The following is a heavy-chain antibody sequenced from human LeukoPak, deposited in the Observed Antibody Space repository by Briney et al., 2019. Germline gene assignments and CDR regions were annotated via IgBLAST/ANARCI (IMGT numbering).Heavy chain of an antibody. CDR1: GGSISSSSYY. Sequence: PSETLSLTCTVSGGSISSSSYYWNWVRQPPGKGLEWIGYIYYSGNTDYNPSLKSRVTISVDTYRNQFSLKLNSVTAADTAVYYCARAASGYYDRWFDPWGQGILVTVSS. D-gene: IGHD3-22*01. CDR2: IYYSGNT. V-gene: IGHV4-61*01. CDR3: ARAASGYYDRWFDP. J-gene: IGHJ5*02.